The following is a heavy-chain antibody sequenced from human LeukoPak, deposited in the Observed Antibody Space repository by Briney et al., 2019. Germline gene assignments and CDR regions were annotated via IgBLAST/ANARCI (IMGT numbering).Heavy chain of an antibody. V-gene: IGHV3-23*01. J-gene: IGHJ3*02. CDR1: GFAFSSYA. CDR3: AKDLFRFSLTVVVTATDSQGYAFDI. Sequence: GGSLRLSCAATGFAFSSYAMSWVRPAPGKGLDWVSGISGSGGRTYYAHSVKGRFTISRDYSKNTLYLQMNSLRAEDTAVYYCAKDLFRFSLTVVVTATDSQGYAFDIWGQGTMVTVSS. D-gene: IGHD2-21*02. CDR2: ISGSGGRT.